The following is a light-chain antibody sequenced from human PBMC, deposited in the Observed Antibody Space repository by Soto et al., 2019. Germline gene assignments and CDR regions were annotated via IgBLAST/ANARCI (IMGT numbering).Light chain of an antibody. J-gene: IGKJ5*01. Sequence: DIQMTQPPPAMSASVGDRVTITCRASQGISNYLAWFQQKPGTAPQRLIYAASTLQSGVPSRFSGSGSGTDFTLTISGLQPEDSATYYCLQHNSYPRTFGQGTRLEIK. CDR2: AAS. CDR3: LQHNSYPRT. V-gene: IGKV1-17*03. CDR1: QGISNY.